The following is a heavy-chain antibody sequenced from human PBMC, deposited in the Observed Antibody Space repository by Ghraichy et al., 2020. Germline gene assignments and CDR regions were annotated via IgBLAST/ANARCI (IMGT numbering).Heavy chain of an antibody. V-gene: IGHV2-70*04. CDR3: ARISGSGSYWDY. D-gene: IGHD3-10*01. CDR2: IDWDDDK. Sequence: SGPTLVKPTQTLTLTCTFSGFSLSTSGMRVSWIRQPPGKALEWLARIDWDDDKFYSTSLKTRLTISKDTSKNQVVLTMTNMDPVDTATYYCARISGSGSYWDYWGQGTLVTVSS. J-gene: IGHJ4*02. CDR1: GFSLSTSGMR.